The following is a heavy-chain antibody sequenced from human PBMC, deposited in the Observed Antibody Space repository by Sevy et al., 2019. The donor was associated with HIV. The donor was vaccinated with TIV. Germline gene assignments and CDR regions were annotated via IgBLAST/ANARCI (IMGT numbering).Heavy chain of an antibody. V-gene: IGHV1-69*06. CDR2: IIPIFGTA. D-gene: IGHD6-13*01. CDR1: GGTFSSYA. J-gene: IGHJ6*03. CDR3: ATLRGYSSSWAYYYYYYYMDV. Sequence: ASVKVSCKASGGTFSSYAISWVRQAPGQGLEWMGGIIPIFGTANYAQKFQGRVTITADKSTSTAYMERSSLRSEDTAVYYCATLRGYSSSWAYYYYYYYMDVWGKGTTVTVSS.